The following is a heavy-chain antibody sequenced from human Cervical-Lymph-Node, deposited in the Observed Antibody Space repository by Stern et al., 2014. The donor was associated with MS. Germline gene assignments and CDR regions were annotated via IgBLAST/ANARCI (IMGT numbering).Heavy chain of an antibody. V-gene: IGHV4-4*02. CDR1: GDSLSTNNW. J-gene: IGHJ4*02. CDR3: ARGPSSRAAIRSLVWHLEV. Sequence: QVQLQESGPGLTRPSETLSLTCAVSGDSLSTNNWWSLVRQPPARGLERIGEIYHTGSANYTRSRKSRVTISVDKSINQFSLKLSSVTAAYMAVYYCARGPSSRAAIRSLVWHLEVWGQGTLVTVSS. D-gene: IGHD2-8*01. CDR2: IYHTGSA.